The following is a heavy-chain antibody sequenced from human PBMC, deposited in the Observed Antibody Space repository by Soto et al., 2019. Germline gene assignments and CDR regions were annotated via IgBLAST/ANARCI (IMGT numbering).Heavy chain of an antibody. CDR1: GYSFTSYY. Sequence: ASVKVSCKASGYSFTSYYMHWVRQAPGQGLEWMGIINPSGGSTSYAQKFQGRVTMTRDTSTSTVYMELSSLRSEDTAVYYCARAWGLNEDWFDPWGQGTLVTVSS. CDR2: INPSGGST. V-gene: IGHV1-46*03. J-gene: IGHJ5*02. D-gene: IGHD1-1*01. CDR3: ARAWGLNEDWFDP.